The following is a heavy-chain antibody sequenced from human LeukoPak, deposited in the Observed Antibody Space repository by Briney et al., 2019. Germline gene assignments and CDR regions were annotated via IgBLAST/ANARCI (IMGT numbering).Heavy chain of an antibody. Sequence: SETLSLTCTVSGGSISSSSFYWGWIHQPPGKGLEWIGSIYYSGNTYYNPSLKSRVSISVDTSKNQFSLKLSSVTAADTAVYYCARHPGRLFDYWGQGTLVTVSS. CDR3: ARHPGRLFDY. J-gene: IGHJ4*02. CDR2: IYYSGNT. CDR1: GGSISSSSFY. V-gene: IGHV4-39*01.